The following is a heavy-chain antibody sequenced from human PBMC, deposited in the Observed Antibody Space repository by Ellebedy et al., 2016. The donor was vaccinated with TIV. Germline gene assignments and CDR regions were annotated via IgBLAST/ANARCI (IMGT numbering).Heavy chain of an antibody. V-gene: IGHV3-23*01. CDR1: GFTFSSYA. CDR3: ASADYGGSFDY. CDR2: ISGSGGST. Sequence: GESLKISXAASGFTFSSYAMSWVRQAPGKGLEWVSAISGSGGSTYYADSVKGRFTISRDNSKNTLYLQMNSLRAEDTAVNYCASADYGGSFDYWGQGTLVTVSS. D-gene: IGHD4-23*01. J-gene: IGHJ4*02.